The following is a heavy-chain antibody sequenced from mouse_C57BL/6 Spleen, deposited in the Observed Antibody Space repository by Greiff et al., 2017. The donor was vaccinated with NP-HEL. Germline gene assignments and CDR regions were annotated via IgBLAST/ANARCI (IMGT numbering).Heavy chain of an antibody. CDR2: IDPEDGET. CDR1: GFNIKDYY. Sequence: VQLQQSGAELVKPGASVKLSCTASGFNIKDYYMHWVKQRTEQGLEWIGRIDPEDGETKYAPKFKGKATITADTSSNTAYLQISSLTSEDTAVYYCASHYYGSSYVGSWFAYWGQGTLVTVSA. CDR3: ASHYYGSSYVGSWFAY. D-gene: IGHD1-1*01. V-gene: IGHV14-2*01. J-gene: IGHJ3*01.